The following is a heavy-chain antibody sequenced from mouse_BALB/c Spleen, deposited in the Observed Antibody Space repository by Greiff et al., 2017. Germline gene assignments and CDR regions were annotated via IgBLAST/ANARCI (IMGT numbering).Heavy chain of an antibody. J-gene: IGHJ4*01. CDR3: ARDIMDY. Sequence: EVKLVESGGGLVQPGGSLRLSCATSGFTFTDYYMSWVRQPPGKALEWLGFIRNEANGYTTEYSASVKGRFTISRDNSQSILYLQMNTLRAEDSATYYCARDIMDYWGQGTSVTVSS. CDR1: GFTFTDYY. V-gene: IGHV7-3*02. CDR2: IRNEANGYTT.